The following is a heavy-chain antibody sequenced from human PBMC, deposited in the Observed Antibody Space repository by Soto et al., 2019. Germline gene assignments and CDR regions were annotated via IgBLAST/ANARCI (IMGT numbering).Heavy chain of an antibody. CDR1: GYTFTSYY. D-gene: IGHD2-15*01. J-gene: IGHJ3*02. Sequence: QVQLVQSGAEVKKPGASVKVSCKASGYTFTSYYMHWVRQAPGQGLEWMGIINPSGGSTSYAQKIQGRVTMTRDTSTSTVYMELSSLRSEDTAVYYCARDLRGCSGGSCSPRPDAFDIWGQGTMVTVSS. CDR3: ARDLRGCSGGSCSPRPDAFDI. V-gene: IGHV1-46*03. CDR2: INPSGGST.